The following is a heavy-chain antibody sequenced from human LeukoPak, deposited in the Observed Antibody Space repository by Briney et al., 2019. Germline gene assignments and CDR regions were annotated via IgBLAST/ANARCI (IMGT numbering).Heavy chain of an antibody. Sequence: GGSLRLSCGASGFTFSTYTMNWVRQAPGKGLEWVSSISSTSSTIYYADSVKGRFTISRDNAKNSLFLQMNSLRDEDTAVYYCAKDAPDRWFGGHGDWGQGTLVTVSS. V-gene: IGHV3-48*02. J-gene: IGHJ4*02. CDR1: GFTFSTYT. D-gene: IGHD3-10*01. CDR3: AKDAPDRWFGGHGD. CDR2: ISSTSSTI.